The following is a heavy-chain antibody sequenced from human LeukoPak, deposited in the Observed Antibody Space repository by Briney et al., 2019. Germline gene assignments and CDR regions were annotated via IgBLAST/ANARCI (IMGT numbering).Heavy chain of an antibody. J-gene: IGHJ4*02. D-gene: IGHD4-17*01. Sequence: SETLSLTCTVSGGSISSYYWSWIRQPPGKGLEWIGYIYYSGSTNYNPSLKSRVTISVDTSENQFSLKLSSVTAADTAVYYCARLVSTVTTVFDYWGQGTLVTVSS. CDR3: ARLVSTVTTVFDY. V-gene: IGHV4-59*01. CDR1: GGSISSYY. CDR2: IYYSGST.